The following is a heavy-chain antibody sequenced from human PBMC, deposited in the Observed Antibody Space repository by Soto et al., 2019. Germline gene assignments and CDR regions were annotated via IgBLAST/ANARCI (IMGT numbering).Heavy chain of an antibody. CDR1: GYTFTTHV. V-gene: IGHV1-3*01. CDR3: ARDSGIVGPSGELDY. CDR2: VNGGNGNT. Sequence: QVQLVQSGAEVKEPGASVKVSCKASGYTFTTHVMHWVRQAPGQRLEWMGWVNGGNGNTKYSQKFQGRVTISRASSATKAYMELSRLTSEDKAVHYCARDSGIVGPSGELDYWGQGTLVTVSS. D-gene: IGHD1-26*01. J-gene: IGHJ4*02.